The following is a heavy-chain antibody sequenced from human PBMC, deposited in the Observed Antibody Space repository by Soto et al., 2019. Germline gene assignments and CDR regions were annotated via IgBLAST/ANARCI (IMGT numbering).Heavy chain of an antibody. V-gene: IGHV3-33*01. D-gene: IGHD7-27*01. Sequence: SGGGVVQPGRSLRLSCAVSGFTFSSYGMHWVRQAPGKGLEWVAVIWYDGSNKYYADSVKGRFTISRDDSKNTLYLQLNSLRAEDTAVYYCARETGGPLYGMDVWGQGTTVTVSS. J-gene: IGHJ6*02. CDR1: GFTFSSYG. CDR3: ARETGGPLYGMDV. CDR2: IWYDGSNK.